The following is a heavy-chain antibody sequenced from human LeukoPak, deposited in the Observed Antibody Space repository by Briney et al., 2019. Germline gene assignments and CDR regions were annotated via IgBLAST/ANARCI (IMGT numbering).Heavy chain of an antibody. V-gene: IGHV3-33*01. CDR3: ARSVVGRQPFDY. Sequence: GGSLRLSCAASGFTFSSYGMHWVRQAPGKGLEWVAVIWYDGSNKYYADSAKGRFTISRDNSKNTLYLQMNSLRAEDTAVYYCARSVVGRQPFDYWGQGTLVTVSS. D-gene: IGHD2-21*01. CDR2: IWYDGSNK. J-gene: IGHJ4*02. CDR1: GFTFSSYG.